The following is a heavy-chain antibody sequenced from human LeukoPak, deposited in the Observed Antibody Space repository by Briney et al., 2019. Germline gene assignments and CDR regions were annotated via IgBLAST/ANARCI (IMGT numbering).Heavy chain of an antibody. CDR2: ISGSGGST. J-gene: IGHJ4*02. D-gene: IGHD3-22*01. CDR3: TRDLSGHYSIDY. CDR1: GFTLSSYA. Sequence: GGSLRLSCAASGFTLSSYAMSWVRQAPGKGLEWVSAISGSGGSTYYADSVKGRFTISRDNSKNTLYLQVNSLRPEDTAVYYCTRDLSGHYSIDYWGQGTLVTVSS. V-gene: IGHV3-23*01.